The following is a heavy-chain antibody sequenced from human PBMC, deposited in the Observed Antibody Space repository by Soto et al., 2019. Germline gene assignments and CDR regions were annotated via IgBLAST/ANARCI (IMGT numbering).Heavy chain of an antibody. J-gene: IGHJ6*02. V-gene: IGHV3-15*01. Sequence: KPGGSLRLSCAASGFTFSNAWMSWVRQAPGKGLEWVGRIKSKTDGGTTDYAAPVKGRFTISRDDSKNTLYLQMNSLKTEDTAVYYCTTDPPTGSSWYYGMDVWGQGTTVTVSS. CDR3: TTDPPTGSSWYYGMDV. D-gene: IGHD6-13*01. CDR2: IKSKTDGGTT. CDR1: GFTFSNAW.